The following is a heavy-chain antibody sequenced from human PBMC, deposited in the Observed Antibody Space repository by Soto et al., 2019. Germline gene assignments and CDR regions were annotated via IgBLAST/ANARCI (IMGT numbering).Heavy chain of an antibody. Sequence: ASVKVSCKASGYTFTSYGISWVRQAPGQGLEWMGWISAYNGNTNYAQKLQGRVTMTTDTSTSTAYMELRSLRSDDPAVYYCAGEHLRFLGWLLEDRWDYYYMDVGGKGTTVTVSS. V-gene: IGHV1-18*01. CDR2: ISAYNGNT. J-gene: IGHJ6*03. D-gene: IGHD3-3*01. CDR3: AGEHLRFLGWLLEDRWDYYYMDV. CDR1: GYTFTSYG.